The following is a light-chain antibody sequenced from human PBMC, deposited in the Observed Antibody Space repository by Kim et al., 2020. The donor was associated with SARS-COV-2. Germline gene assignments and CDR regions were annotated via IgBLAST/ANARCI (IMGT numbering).Light chain of an antibody. Sequence: DIQMTQSPSTLSASVGDRVTITCRASQSINIWLAWYQQKPEKAPNLLIYDASNLETGVPSRFSGSGSGTQFTLTISSLQPDDFATYYCQEYKSDSWTFGQGTKVDIK. J-gene: IGKJ1*01. CDR2: DAS. CDR1: QSINIW. V-gene: IGKV1-5*01. CDR3: QEYKSDSWT.